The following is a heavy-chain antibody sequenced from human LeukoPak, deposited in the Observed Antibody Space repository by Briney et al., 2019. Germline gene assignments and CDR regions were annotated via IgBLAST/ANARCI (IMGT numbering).Heavy chain of an antibody. CDR1: GFTFSSFW. CDR3: ARGNRGIIAARQDFDY. J-gene: IGHJ4*02. Sequence: GGSLRLSCAASGFTFSSFWMNWVRQAPGKGLEWVANIKEDGSEKYYVDSVKGRFTISRDNAKNSLYLQMSSLRAEDTAVYYCARGNRGIIAARQDFDYWGQGTLVTVSS. V-gene: IGHV3-7*02. D-gene: IGHD6-6*01. CDR2: IKEDGSEK.